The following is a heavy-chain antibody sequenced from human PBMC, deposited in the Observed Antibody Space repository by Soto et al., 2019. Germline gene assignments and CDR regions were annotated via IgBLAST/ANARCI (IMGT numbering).Heavy chain of an antibody. CDR2: INHSGST. V-gene: IGHV4-34*01. CDR1: GGSFSGYY. CDR3: ATTGEGVCSGGRCLPEYNV. J-gene: IGHJ6*04. D-gene: IGHD2-15*01. Sequence: PSETLSLTCAVYGGSFSGYYWSWIRQPPGKGLEWIGEINHSGSTNYNPSLKSRVTISVDTSKNQFSLKLSSVTAADTAVYYCATTGEGVCSGGRCLPEYNVWGKGTTVTVSS.